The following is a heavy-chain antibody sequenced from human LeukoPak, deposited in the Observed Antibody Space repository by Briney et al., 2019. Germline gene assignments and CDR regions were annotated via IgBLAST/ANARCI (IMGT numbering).Heavy chain of an antibody. CDR2: ISSSSATI. J-gene: IGHJ4*02. CDR3: ARGGYSYPD. D-gene: IGHD5-18*01. V-gene: IGHV3-48*02. CDR1: GFTFSTYE. Sequence: PGGSLRLSCAASGFTFSTYEMNWVRQAPGKGLEWVSYISSSSATIYYADSVKGRFTISRDNDKKSLYLQMNSLRDEDTAVYYCARGGYSYPDWGQGTLVTVSS.